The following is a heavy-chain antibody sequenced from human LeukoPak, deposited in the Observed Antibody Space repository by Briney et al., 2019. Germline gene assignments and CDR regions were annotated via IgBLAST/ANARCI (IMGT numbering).Heavy chain of an antibody. CDR2: INNSGST. V-gene: IGHV4-34*01. J-gene: IGHJ4*02. CDR1: GGSFSGYY. Sequence: PSETLSLTCAVYGGSFSGYYWNWIRQPPGKGLEWIGEINNSGSTNYNPSLKSRVTISRDTSKNQFSLKPSSVTAADTAVYYCARGRAFSDWGQGTLVTVSS. CDR3: ARGRAFSD.